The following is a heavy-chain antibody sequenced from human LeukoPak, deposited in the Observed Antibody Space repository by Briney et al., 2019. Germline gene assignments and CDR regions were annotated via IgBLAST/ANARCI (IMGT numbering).Heavy chain of an antibody. CDR2: VFYSGKT. D-gene: IGHD3-10*01. Sequence: SETLSLTCTVSGGSLSNNHYYWAWIRQPPGKGLEWIGEVFYSGKTDFNPSLKNRVTISLDKSKNQFSLKLTSVTAADTAVYYCAAASQLWLIDQWGQGTLVVVSS. J-gene: IGHJ4*02. CDR1: GGSLSNNHYY. CDR3: AAASQLWLIDQ. V-gene: IGHV4-39*07.